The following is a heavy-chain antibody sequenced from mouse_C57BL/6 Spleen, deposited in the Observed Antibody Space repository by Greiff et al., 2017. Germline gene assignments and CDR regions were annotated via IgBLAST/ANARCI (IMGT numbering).Heavy chain of an antibody. CDR3: ARVLRQNYAMDY. CDR1: GFSLTSYC. D-gene: IGHD2-4*01. CDR2: LWSGGST. J-gene: IGHJ4*01. V-gene: IGHV2-2*01. Sequence: VQLQQSGPDLVKPSQSLSITCTVSGFSLTSYCVHWVRQSPGKGLEWLGVLWSGGSTDYNAAFISRLSISKANSKSQVFFKMNSLQADDTAIYYCARVLRQNYAMDYWGQGTSVTVSS.